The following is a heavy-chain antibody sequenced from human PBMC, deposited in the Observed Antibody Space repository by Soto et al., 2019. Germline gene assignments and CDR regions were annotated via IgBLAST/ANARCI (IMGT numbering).Heavy chain of an antibody. V-gene: IGHV4-31*03. J-gene: IGHJ4*02. CDR3: ARADSSTTFDY. Sequence: PSQTLSLTCIVAGGSISSGGYYWSWIRQHPGKGLEWIGYIYYSGSTYYNPSLKSRVTISVDTSKNQFSLKLSSVTAADTAVYYCARADSSTTFDYWGQGTLVTVSS. D-gene: IGHD6-13*01. CDR1: GGSISSGGYY. CDR2: IYYSGST.